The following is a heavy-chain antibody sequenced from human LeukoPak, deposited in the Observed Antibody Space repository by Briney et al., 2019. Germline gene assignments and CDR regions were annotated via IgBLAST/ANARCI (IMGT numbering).Heavy chain of an antibody. D-gene: IGHD3-10*01. Sequence: GGSLRLSCAASGFTFSSYGMHWVRQAPGKGLEWVAVISYDGSNKYYADSVKGRFTISRDNSKNTLYLQMNSLRTEDTAVYYCAKDTSQFDRYYYYYGMDVWGQGTTVTVSS. J-gene: IGHJ6*02. V-gene: IGHV3-30*18. CDR2: ISYDGSNK. CDR1: GFTFSSYG. CDR3: AKDTSQFDRYYYYYGMDV.